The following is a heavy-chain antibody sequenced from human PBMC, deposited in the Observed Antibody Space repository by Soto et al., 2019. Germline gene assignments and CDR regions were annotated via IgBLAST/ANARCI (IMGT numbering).Heavy chain of an antibody. V-gene: IGHV1-24*01. CDR2: FDPEDGET. CDR1: GYTLTELS. D-gene: IGHD2-2*01. CDR3: ATGYCSSTSFGWWFDP. Sequence: QVQLVQSGAEVKKPGASVKVSCKVSGYTLTELSMHWVRQAPGKGLEWMGGFDPEDGETIYAQKFQGRVTMTEDTSTDTAYMELSSLRSEDTAVYYCATGYCSSTSFGWWFDPWGQGTLVTVSS. J-gene: IGHJ5*02.